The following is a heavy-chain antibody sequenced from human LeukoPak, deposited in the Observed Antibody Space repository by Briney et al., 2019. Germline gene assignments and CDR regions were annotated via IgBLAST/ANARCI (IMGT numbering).Heavy chain of an antibody. CDR2: IKHDGSVQ. J-gene: IGHJ3*02. CDR3: ARDPEDYYDSSAYYDGFDM. V-gene: IGHV3-7*01. CDR1: GFTFSSYW. D-gene: IGHD3-22*01. Sequence: GGSLRLSCTASGFTFSSYWMSWVRQAPGKGLEWVANIKHDGSVQYCVDSVKGRFTISRDNAKNSLYLQMNSLRAEDTAVYYCARDPEDYYDSSAYYDGFDMWGQGTMVTVSS.